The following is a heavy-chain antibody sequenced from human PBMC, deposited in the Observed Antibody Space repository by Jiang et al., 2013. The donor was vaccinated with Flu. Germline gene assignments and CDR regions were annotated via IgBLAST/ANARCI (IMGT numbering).Heavy chain of an antibody. CDR2: IYYSGST. J-gene: IGHJ4*02. CDR3: ARPLGGDDYSTTQLFGY. CDR1: GGSISSSSYY. D-gene: IGHD4-11*01. Sequence: ALLKPSETLSLTCTVSGGSISSSSYYWGWIRQPPGKGLEWIGSIYYSGSTYYNPSLKSRVTISVDTSKNQFSLKLSSVTAADTAVYYCARPLGGDDYSTTQLFGYWGQGTLVTVSS. V-gene: IGHV4-39*01.